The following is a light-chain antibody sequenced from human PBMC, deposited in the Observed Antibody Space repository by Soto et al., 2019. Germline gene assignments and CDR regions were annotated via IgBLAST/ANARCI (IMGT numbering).Light chain of an antibody. CDR3: QQANSFPLT. CDR1: QRISYW. V-gene: IGKV1-12*01. CDR2: AAS. J-gene: IGKJ4*01. Sequence: DIQMTQSPSSVSASVGDRVTITCRASQRISYWLAWYQQKPGRAPELLISAASNLQSGVPSRFSGSGSGTDFTLTISSLQPEDFPTYYCQQANSFPLTFGGGTKVEIK.